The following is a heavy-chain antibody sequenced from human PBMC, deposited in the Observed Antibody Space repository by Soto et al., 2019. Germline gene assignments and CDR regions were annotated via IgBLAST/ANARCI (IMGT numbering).Heavy chain of an antibody. CDR3: AKDLRHDYGLFDY. J-gene: IGHJ4*02. V-gene: IGHV3-23*01. Sequence: PGGSLRLSCAASGFTFSSYAMSWVRQAPGKGLEWVSAISGSGGSTYYADYVKGRFTISRDNSKNTLYLQMNSLRAEDTAVYYCAKDLRHDYGLFDYWGQGTLVTVSS. CDR1: GFTFSSYA. CDR2: ISGSGGST. D-gene: IGHD4-17*01.